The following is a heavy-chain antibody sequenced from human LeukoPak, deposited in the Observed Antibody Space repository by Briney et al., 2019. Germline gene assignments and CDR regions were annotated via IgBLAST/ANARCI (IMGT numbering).Heavy chain of an antibody. CDR1: GFTFSSYA. CDR2: ISGSGGST. D-gene: IGHD4-17*01. Sequence: GGSLRLSCAASGFTFSSYAMSWVRQAPGKGLKWVSAISGSGGSTYYADSVKGRFTISRDNSKNTLYLQMNSLRAEDTAVYYCAKDTLYGDYVDYWGQGTLVTVSS. V-gene: IGHV3-23*01. J-gene: IGHJ4*02. CDR3: AKDTLYGDYVDY.